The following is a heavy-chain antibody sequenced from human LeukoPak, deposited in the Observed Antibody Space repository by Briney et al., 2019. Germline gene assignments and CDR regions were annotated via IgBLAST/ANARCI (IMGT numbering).Heavy chain of an antibody. Sequence: PSETLSLTCTVSGYSISSGYYWGWIRQPPGKGLEWIGSIYHSGSTYYNPSLKSRVTISVDTSKNQFSLKLTSVTAADTAVYYCARGGTSSTLSLWGQGTLVTVSS. CDR3: ARGGTSSTLSL. J-gene: IGHJ4*02. CDR2: IYHSGST. V-gene: IGHV4-38-2*02. D-gene: IGHD6-13*01. CDR1: GYSISSGYY.